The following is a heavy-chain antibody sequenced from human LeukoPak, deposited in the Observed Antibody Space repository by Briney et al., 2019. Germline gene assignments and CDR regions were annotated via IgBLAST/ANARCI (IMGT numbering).Heavy chain of an antibody. J-gene: IGHJ5*02. CDR1: GFTFSDYG. Sequence: GGSLRLSCAASGFTFSDYGMTWVRQAPGKGLEWLSYISISTTTLYYADSVKGRFTVSRDNAKNSLYLQMNSLRDEDTAIFYCARVGDGRSVNYLDLWGQGAPVTVSS. CDR2: ISISTTTL. D-gene: IGHD5-24*01. CDR3: ARVGDGRSVNYLDL. V-gene: IGHV3-48*02.